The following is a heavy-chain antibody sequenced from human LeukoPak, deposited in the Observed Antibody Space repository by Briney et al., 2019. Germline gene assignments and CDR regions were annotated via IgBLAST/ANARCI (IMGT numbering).Heavy chain of an antibody. J-gene: IGHJ5*02. CDR1: GYTFTSYG. D-gene: IGHD3-10*01. CDR2: ISAYNGNT. Sequence: ASVKVSCKASGYTFTSYGISWVRQASGQGLEWMGWISAYNGNTNYAQKLQGRVTMTTDTSTSTAYMELRSLRSDDTAVYYCAREKPRYYYGSGSFEWFDPWGQGTLVTVSS. V-gene: IGHV1-18*01. CDR3: AREKPRYYYGSGSFEWFDP.